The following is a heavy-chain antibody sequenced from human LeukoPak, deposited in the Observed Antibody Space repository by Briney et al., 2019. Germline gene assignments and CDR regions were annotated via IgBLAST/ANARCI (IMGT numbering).Heavy chain of an antibody. J-gene: IGHJ3*02. D-gene: IGHD6-25*01. CDR2: IYPGDSDT. CDR1: GYSFSSYW. CDR3: ARQVGCSGGWSAFDI. Sequence: RGESLKISCKGSGYSFSSYWIGWVRQMPGKGLEWMGTIYPGDSDTRYSPSFQGQAIISADKSISTAFLEWTSLKASDSGIYYCARQVGCSGGWSAFDIWGQGTMVTVSS. V-gene: IGHV5-51*01.